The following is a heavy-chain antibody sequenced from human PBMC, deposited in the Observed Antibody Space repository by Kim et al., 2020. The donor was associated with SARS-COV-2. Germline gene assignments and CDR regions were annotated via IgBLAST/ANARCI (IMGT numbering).Heavy chain of an antibody. D-gene: IGHD6-6*01. Sequence: ASVKVSCKASGYTFTGYYMHWVRQAPGQGLEWMGWINPNSGGTNYAQKFQGRVTMTRDTSISTAYMELSRLRSDDTAVYYCARVLNRFSSSSFDYWGQGTLVTVSS. J-gene: IGHJ4*02. CDR3: ARVLNRFSSSSFDY. CDR2: INPNSGGT. CDR1: GYTFTGYY. V-gene: IGHV1-2*02.